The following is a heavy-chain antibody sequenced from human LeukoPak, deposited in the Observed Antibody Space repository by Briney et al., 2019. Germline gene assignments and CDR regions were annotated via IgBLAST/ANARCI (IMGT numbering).Heavy chain of an antibody. J-gene: IGHJ4*02. Sequence: GGSLRLSCAASGFTFSSYAMRWVRQAPGKGLEWVSTISGSGGSTYYADSVKGRFTISRDNSKNTLYLQMNSLRAEDTAVYYCAKDPSYAYSSSWFFDYWGQGTLVTVSS. CDR1: GFTFSSYA. V-gene: IGHV3-23*01. CDR2: ISGSGGST. D-gene: IGHD6-13*01. CDR3: AKDPSYAYSSSWFFDY.